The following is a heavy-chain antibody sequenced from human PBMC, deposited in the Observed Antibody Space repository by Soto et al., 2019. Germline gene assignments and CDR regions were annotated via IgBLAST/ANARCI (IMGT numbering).Heavy chain of an antibody. CDR3: ASGSYYPDQLDY. D-gene: IGHD1-26*01. J-gene: IGHJ4*02. V-gene: IGHV4-39*07. CDR1: GGSISSSSYY. Sequence: SETLSLTCTVSGGSISSSSYYWGWIRQPPGKGLEWIGSIYYSGSTYYNPSLKSRVTISVDTSKNQFSLKLSSVTAADTAVYYCASGSYYPDQLDYWGQGTLVTVSS. CDR2: IYYSGST.